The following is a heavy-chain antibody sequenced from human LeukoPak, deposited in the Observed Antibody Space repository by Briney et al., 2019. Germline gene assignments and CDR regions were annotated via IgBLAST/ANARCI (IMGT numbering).Heavy chain of an antibody. V-gene: IGHV3-30*18. Sequence: GGSLRLSCAASGFTFTSYGMHWVRQAPGKGLEWVAVISYDGSNKYYADSVKGRFTISRDNSKNTLYLQMNSLGAEDTAVYYCAKDRIAVAIYYFDYWGQGTLVTVSS. J-gene: IGHJ4*02. CDR3: AKDRIAVAIYYFDY. CDR1: GFTFTSYG. D-gene: IGHD6-19*01. CDR2: ISYDGSNK.